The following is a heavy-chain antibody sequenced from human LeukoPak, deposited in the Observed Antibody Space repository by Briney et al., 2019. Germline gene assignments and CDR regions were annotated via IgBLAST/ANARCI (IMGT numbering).Heavy chain of an antibody. CDR3: ARVSDYYGSGSYYNDYYDSWRHFDY. CDR2: IYSGGTT. CDR1: GFTVSGNY. V-gene: IGHV3-53*05. Sequence: GGSLRLSCAVSGFTVSGNYMSWVRQAPGKGLEWVSLIYSGGTTYYADSVKGRFTISRDNSKNTLYLQMNSLRAEDTAVYYCARVSDYYGSGSYYNDYYDSWRHFDYWGQGTLVTVSS. J-gene: IGHJ4*02. D-gene: IGHD3-10*01.